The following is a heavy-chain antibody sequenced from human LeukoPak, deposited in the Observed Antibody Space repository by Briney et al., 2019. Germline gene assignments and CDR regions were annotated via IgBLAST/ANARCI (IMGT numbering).Heavy chain of an antibody. J-gene: IGHJ4*02. CDR1: GFTFSSYG. D-gene: IGHD6-6*01. CDR3: AKDRGYSSSSYYFDY. V-gene: IGHV3-30*02. Sequence: PGGSLRLSCAASGFTFSSYGMHWVRQAPGKGLEWVTFIRYDESYKYYADSVKGRLTVSRDNSKNTLYLQMNSLRAEDTAVYYCAKDRGYSSSSYYFDYWGQGTLVTVSS. CDR2: IRYDESYK.